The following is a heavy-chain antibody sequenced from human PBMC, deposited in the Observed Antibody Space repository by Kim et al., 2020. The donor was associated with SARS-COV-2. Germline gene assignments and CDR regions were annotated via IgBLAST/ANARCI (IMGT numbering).Heavy chain of an antibody. CDR3: ARTSIPAVGTGLDY. J-gene: IGHJ4*02. Sequence: SGPTLVNPTQTLTLTCTFSGFSLSTSGMCVSWIRQPPGKALEWPARIDWDDDKYYTTSLKTRLTISKDTSKNQVVLTMTNMDPVDTATYYCARTSIPAVGTGLDYWGQGTLVTVSS. D-gene: IGHD6-13*01. CDR1: GFSLSTSGMC. V-gene: IGHV2-70*11. CDR2: IDWDDDK.